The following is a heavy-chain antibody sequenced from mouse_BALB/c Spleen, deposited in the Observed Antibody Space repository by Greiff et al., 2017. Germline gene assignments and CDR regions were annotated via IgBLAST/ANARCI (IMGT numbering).Heavy chain of an antibody. Sequence: EVQLQESGPGLVKPSQSLSLTCTVTGYSITSDYAWNWIRQFPGNKLEWMGYISYSGSTSYNPSLKSRISITRDTSKNQFFLQLNSVTTEDTATYYCAKGDYDGYPYWGQGTTLTVSS. CDR3: AKGDYDGYPY. J-gene: IGHJ2*01. D-gene: IGHD2-3*01. CDR1: GYSITSDYA. V-gene: IGHV3-2*02. CDR2: ISYSGST.